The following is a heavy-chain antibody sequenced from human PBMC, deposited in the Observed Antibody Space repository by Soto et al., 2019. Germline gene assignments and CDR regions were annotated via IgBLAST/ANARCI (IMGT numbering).Heavy chain of an antibody. CDR3: AKGVDSSGCYYGYFDY. CDR1: GFTFSSYA. Sequence: PVGSLRLSCAASGFTFSSYAMSWVRQAPGKGLEWVSAISGSGGSTYYADSVKGRFTISRDNSKNTLYLQMNSLRAEDTAVYYCAKGVDSSGCYYGYFDYWGQGTLVTVSS. J-gene: IGHJ4*02. V-gene: IGHV3-23*01. D-gene: IGHD3-22*01. CDR2: ISGSGGST.